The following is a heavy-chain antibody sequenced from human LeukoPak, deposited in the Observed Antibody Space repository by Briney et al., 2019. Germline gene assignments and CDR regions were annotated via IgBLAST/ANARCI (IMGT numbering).Heavy chain of an antibody. D-gene: IGHD2-21*02. CDR2: IYTSGST. CDR3: AGSHISVVVTAVYDY. J-gene: IGHJ4*02. Sequence: PSETLSLTCTVSGGSISSYYWSWIRQPAGEGLEWIGRIYTSGSTNYNPSLKSRVTISVDKSKNQFSLKLSSVTAADTAVYYCAGSHISVVVTAVYDYWGQGTLVTVSS. CDR1: GGSISSYY. V-gene: IGHV4-4*07.